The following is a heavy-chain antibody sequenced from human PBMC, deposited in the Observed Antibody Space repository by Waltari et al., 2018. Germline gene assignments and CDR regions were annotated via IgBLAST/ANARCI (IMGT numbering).Heavy chain of an antibody. J-gene: IGHJ6*02. V-gene: IGHV4-61*01. D-gene: IGHD3-22*01. CDR2: IYYSGST. CDR3: ARGRGYYDSSGYYHYYYGMDV. CDR1: GGSVSRGSYY. Sequence: QVQLQESCPGLVKPSETLSLTCPVSGGSVSRGSYYWSWIRQPPGKGLEWIGYIYYSGSTNYNPSLKSRVTISVDTSKNQFSLKLSSVTAADTAVYYCARGRGYYDSSGYYHYYYGMDVWGQGTTVTVSS.